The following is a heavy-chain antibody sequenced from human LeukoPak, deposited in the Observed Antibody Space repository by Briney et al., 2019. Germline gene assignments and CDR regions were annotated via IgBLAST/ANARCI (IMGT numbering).Heavy chain of an antibody. CDR2: ISAYNGNT. Sequence: ASVKVSCKASGYTFTSYGICWVRQAPGQGLEWMGWISAYNGNTNYAQKLQGRVTMTTDTSTSTAYMELRSLRSDDTAVYYCARDFTPLVPAASTFDYWGQGTLVTVSS. D-gene: IGHD2-2*01. CDR3: ARDFTPLVPAASTFDY. J-gene: IGHJ4*02. V-gene: IGHV1-18*04. CDR1: GYTFTSYG.